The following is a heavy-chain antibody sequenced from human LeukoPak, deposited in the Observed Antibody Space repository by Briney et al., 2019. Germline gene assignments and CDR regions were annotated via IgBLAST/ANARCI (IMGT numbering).Heavy chain of an antibody. Sequence: SVKVSCKASGGTFSSYAISWVRQAPGQGLEWMGGIIPIFGTANYAQKFQGRVTITADKSTSTAYMELSSLRSEDTAVYYCARYAVAGSGYYYYMDVWGKGTTVTVSS. V-gene: IGHV1-69*06. CDR2: IIPIFGTA. J-gene: IGHJ6*03. D-gene: IGHD6-19*01. CDR1: GGTFSSYA. CDR3: ARYAVAGSGYYYYMDV.